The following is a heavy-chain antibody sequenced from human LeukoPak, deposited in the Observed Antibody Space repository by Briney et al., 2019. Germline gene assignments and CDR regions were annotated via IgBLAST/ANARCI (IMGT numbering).Heavy chain of an antibody. D-gene: IGHD4-23*01. J-gene: IGHJ6*03. Sequence: SETLSLTCTVSGGSISSGSYYWSWIRQPAGKGLEWIGRVYTSGSTNYNPSRKSRVTISVDTSKNQFSLKLSSVTAADTAVYYCARGRYGGYYMDVWGKGTTVTVSS. V-gene: IGHV4-61*02. CDR2: VYTSGST. CDR3: ARGRYGGYYMDV. CDR1: GGSISSGSYY.